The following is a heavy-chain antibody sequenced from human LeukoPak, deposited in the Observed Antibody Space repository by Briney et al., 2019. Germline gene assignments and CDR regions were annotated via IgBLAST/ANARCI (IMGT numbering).Heavy chain of an antibody. D-gene: IGHD3/OR15-3a*01. CDR2: IKQDGSEK. CDR3: ARRGLGHYFDY. J-gene: IGHJ4*02. CDR1: GFTFSSYW. Sequence: GGSLRLSCAASGFTFSSYWMSWVRQAPGKGLEWVANIKQDGSEKYYVDSGKGRFTISRDNATDSLYLQMNSLRAEDTAVYYCARRGLGHYFDYWGQGTLVTVSS. V-gene: IGHV3-7*01.